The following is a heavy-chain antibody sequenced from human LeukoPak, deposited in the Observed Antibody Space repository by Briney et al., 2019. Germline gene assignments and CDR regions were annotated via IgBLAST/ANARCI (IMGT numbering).Heavy chain of an antibody. CDR1: GFTFTSSA. CDR2: IVVGSSHT. D-gene: IGHD6-19*01. Sequence: GASVKVSCKASGFTFTSSAVQWVRQARGQRLEWIGWIVVGSSHTNYAQKFQERVTITRDMSTSTAYMELSSLRSEDTAIYYCAAVRPGSSSGWYGPFDYWGQGTLVTVSS. J-gene: IGHJ4*02. CDR3: AAVRPGSSSGWYGPFDY. V-gene: IGHV1-58*01.